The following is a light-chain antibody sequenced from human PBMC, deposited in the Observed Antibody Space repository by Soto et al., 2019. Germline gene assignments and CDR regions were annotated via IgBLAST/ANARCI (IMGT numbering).Light chain of an antibody. J-gene: IGKJ2*01. V-gene: IGKV1-5*01. Sequence: DIQMTQSPSTLSASVGDSVTITCRASQSISSWLAWYQQKPGKAPKLLIYDASSLESGVPSRFSGSGSGTEFTLTISSLQPDDFATYYCQQYNSYPGTFGQGTKLEIK. CDR2: DAS. CDR1: QSISSW. CDR3: QQYNSYPGT.